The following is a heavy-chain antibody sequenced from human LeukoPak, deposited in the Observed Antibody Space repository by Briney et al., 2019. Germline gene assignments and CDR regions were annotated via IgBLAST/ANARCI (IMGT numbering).Heavy chain of an antibody. Sequence: PGGSLRLSCAASGFTFSSYSMNWVRQAPGKGLEWVSSISSSSSYIYYADSVKGRFTISRDNAKNSLYLQMNSLRAEDTAVYYCARGHSGYCSGGSCYGTFDYWGQGTLVTVSS. D-gene: IGHD2-15*01. CDR2: ISSSSSYI. J-gene: IGHJ4*02. CDR3: ARGHSGYCSGGSCYGTFDY. CDR1: GFTFSSYS. V-gene: IGHV3-21*01.